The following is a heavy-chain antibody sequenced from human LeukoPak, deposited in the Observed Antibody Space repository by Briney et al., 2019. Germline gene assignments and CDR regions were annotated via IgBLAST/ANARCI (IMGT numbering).Heavy chain of an antibody. D-gene: IGHD3-22*01. Sequence: SVKASCKASGGTFSSYAISWVRQAPGQGLEWMGGIIPIFGTANYAQKFQGRVTITADEPTSTAYMEPSSLRSEDTAVYYCARVRRPKASGYYVFDYWGQGTLVTVSS. V-gene: IGHV1-69*13. CDR1: GGTFSSYA. CDR3: ARVRRPKASGYYVFDY. J-gene: IGHJ4*02. CDR2: IIPIFGTA.